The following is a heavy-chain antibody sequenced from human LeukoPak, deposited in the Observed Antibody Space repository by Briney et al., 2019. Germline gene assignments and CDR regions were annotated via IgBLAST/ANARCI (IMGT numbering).Heavy chain of an antibody. Sequence: GGSLRLSCAASGFTFSDHYMSCIRQAPGKGLEWVSYISSSSSYTNYADSVKGRFTISRDNARNSLYLQMNSLRAEDTAVYYCARVGRGSYGAFHIWGQGTMVTVSS. CDR2: ISSSSSYT. CDR3: ARVGRGSYGAFHI. CDR1: GFTFSDHY. D-gene: IGHD4-17*01. V-gene: IGHV3-11*06. J-gene: IGHJ3*02.